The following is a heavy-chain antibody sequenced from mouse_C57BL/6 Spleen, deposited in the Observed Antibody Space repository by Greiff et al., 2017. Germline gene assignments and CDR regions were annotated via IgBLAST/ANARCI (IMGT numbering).Heavy chain of an antibody. V-gene: IGHV1-19*01. J-gene: IGHJ3*01. CDR2: INPYNGGT. CDR3: ARWRELGPFAY. Sequence: VQLKQSGPVLVKPGASVKMSCKASGYTFTDYYMNWVKQSHGKSLEWIGVINPYNGGTSYNQKFKGKATLTVDKSSSTAYMELNSLTSEDSAVYYCARWRELGPFAYWGQGTLVTVSA. D-gene: IGHD4-1*01. CDR1: GYTFTDYY.